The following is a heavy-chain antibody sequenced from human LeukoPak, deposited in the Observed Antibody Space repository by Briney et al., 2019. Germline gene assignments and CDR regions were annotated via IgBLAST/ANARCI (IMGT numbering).Heavy chain of an antibody. CDR3: STSPSWGV. V-gene: IGHV3-23*01. D-gene: IGHD3-16*01. Sequence: GGSLRLSCAASGFTFNNYAMSWVRQAPGKGLEWVSSISGGGDTTYYSVKGRFIISRDNSKNTLYLQMNSLRVDDTAVYYCSTSPSWGVWGKGTTVTVSS. J-gene: IGHJ6*04. CDR2: ISGGGDTT. CDR1: GFTFNNYA.